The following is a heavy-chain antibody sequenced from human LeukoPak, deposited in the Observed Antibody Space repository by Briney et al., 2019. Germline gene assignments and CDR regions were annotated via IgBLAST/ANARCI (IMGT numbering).Heavy chain of an antibody. V-gene: IGHV1-2*02. J-gene: IGHJ5*02. CDR2: INTNSGGT. CDR3: ARGVGSSWFDP. Sequence: ASVKVSCKASGYSFTAYYMHWVRQAPGQGLEWRGWINTNSGGTNCAQKFQGRVTMTRDTSISTAYMEMSSLISDDTAVYYCARGVGSSWFDPWGQGTLVTVPS. CDR1: GYSFTAYY. D-gene: IGHD2-15*01.